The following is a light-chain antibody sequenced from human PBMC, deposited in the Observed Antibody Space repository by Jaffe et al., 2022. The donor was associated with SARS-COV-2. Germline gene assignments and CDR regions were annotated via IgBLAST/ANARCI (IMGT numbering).Light chain of an antibody. CDR1: SSDVGGYNY. V-gene: IGLV2-8*01. CDR3: SSFTNRKGWV. J-gene: IGLJ3*02. CDR2: EVS. Sequence: QSALTQPPSASGSPGQSVTISCTGTSSDVGGYNYVSWYQQHPGKVPRLMIYEVSNRPSGVPDRFSGSKSGNTASLTVSGLQAEDEADYYCSSFTNRKGWVFGGGTKLTVL.